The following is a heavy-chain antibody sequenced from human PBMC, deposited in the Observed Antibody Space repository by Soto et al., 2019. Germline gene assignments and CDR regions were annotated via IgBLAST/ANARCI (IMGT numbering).Heavy chain of an antibody. D-gene: IGHD6-13*01. CDR2: IIPIFGTA. V-gene: IGHV1-69*13. CDR3: ARVVAAAAGSYYFGY. CDR1: GGTFSSYA. Sequence: ASVKVSCKASGGTFSSYAISWVRQAPGQGLEWMGGIIPIFGTANYAQKFQGRVTITADESTSTAYMELSSLRSEDTAVYYCARVVAAAAGSYYFGYWGQGTLVTVSS. J-gene: IGHJ4*02.